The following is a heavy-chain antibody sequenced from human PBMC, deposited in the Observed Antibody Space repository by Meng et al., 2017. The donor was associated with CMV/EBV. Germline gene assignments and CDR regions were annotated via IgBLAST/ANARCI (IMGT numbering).Heavy chain of an antibody. CDR3: ARLYDSSGYYLGYFDY. D-gene: IGHD3-22*01. Sequence: IPSKSACPSLRDPTPTRTLTLTFSWFSRLTSGVGVGWIRQPPRKALEWLALIYWDDDKRYSPSLKSRLTITKDTSKNQVVLTMTNMDPVDTATYYCARLYDSSGYYLGYFDYWGQGTLVTVSS. J-gene: IGHJ4*02. V-gene: IGHV2-5*02. CDR2: IYWDDDK. CDR1: WFSRLTSGVG.